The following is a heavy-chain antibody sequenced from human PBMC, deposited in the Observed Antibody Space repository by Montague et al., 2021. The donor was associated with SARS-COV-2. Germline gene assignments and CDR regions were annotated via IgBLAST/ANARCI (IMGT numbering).Heavy chain of an antibody. D-gene: IGHD1-26*01. CDR2: IYYSGST. CDR1: GGPISSYY. V-gene: IGHV4-59*01. Sequence: TLSLTCTVSGGPISSYYWSWIRQPPGKGLEWIGYIYYSGSTNYNPSLKSRVTISVDTSKNQFSLKLSPVTAADTAVYYCARYGSGKYHADYSGSYHLDYWGQGTLVTVSS. CDR3: ARYGSGKYHADYSGSYHLDY. J-gene: IGHJ4*02.